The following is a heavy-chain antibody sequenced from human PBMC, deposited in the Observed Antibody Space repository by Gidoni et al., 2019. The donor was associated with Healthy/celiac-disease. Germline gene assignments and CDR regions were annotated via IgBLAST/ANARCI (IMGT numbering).Heavy chain of an antibody. D-gene: IGHD6-13*01. V-gene: IGHV5-51*01. Sequence: EVQLVQSGAEVKKPGESLKISCKGSGYSFTSYWIGWVRQMPGKGLEWMGIIYPGDSDTRYSPSFQGQVTISADKSISTAYLQWSSLKASDTAMYYCARAIQGAEAAAGTGWFDPWGQGTLVTVSS. J-gene: IGHJ5*02. CDR3: ARAIQGAEAAAGTGWFDP. CDR2: IYPGDSDT. CDR1: GYSFTSYW.